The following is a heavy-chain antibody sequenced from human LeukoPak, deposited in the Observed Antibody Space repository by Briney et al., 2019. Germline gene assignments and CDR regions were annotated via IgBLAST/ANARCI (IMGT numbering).Heavy chain of an antibody. J-gene: IGHJ4*02. CDR1: GFTFDDYT. D-gene: IGHD3-22*01. V-gene: IGHV3-43*01. CDR2: ISWDGGST. CDR3: AKEGPLITMIVVVHSPAVTFDY. Sequence: GGSLRLSCAASGFTFDDYTMHWVRQAPGKGLEWVSLISWDGGSTYYADSVKGRFTISRDNSKNTLYLQMNSLRAEDTAVYYCAKEGPLITMIVVVHSPAVTFDYWGQGTLVTVSS.